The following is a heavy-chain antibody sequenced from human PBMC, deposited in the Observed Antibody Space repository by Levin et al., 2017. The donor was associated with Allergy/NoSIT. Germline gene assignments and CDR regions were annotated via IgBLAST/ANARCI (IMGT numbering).Heavy chain of an antibody. J-gene: IGHJ4*02. CDR2: ISHAGDT. V-gene: IGHV4-4*02. Sequence: SETLSLTCAVSGASISSDNWWSWVRQPPGKGLEWIAEISHAGDTNYSPSLKSRITISRDKSKNQFSLKLTSVTAADTAVYYCAVQSGFYIDYWGQGSLVTVSS. D-gene: IGHD3-10*01. CDR3: AVQSGFYIDY. CDR1: GASISSDNW.